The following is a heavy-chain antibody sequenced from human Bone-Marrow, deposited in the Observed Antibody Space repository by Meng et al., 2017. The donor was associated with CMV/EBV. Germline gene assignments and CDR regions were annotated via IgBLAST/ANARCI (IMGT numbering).Heavy chain of an antibody. V-gene: IGHV1-18*01. D-gene: IGHD6-6*01. CDR2: ISAYNGNT. J-gene: IGHJ6*02. CDR1: GYTFTSYG. CDR3: ARDKQLVLETHRYYGMDV. Sequence: ASVKVSCKASGYTFTSYGISWVRQAPGQGLEWMGWISAYNGNTNYAQKLQGRVTMTTDTSTSTAYMELRSLRSDDTAVYYCARDKQLVLETHRYYGMDVWGQGTTVTVYS.